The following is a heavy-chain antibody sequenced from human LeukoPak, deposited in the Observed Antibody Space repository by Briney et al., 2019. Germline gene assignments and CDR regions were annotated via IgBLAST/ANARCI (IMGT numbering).Heavy chain of an antibody. J-gene: IGHJ3*02. D-gene: IGHD3-22*01. CDR2: IYYSGSS. Sequence: SETLSLTCTASGGSISSSSYYWGWIRQPPGKGLEWIGSIYYSGSSYYNPSLKSRVTISVDTSKNQFSLKLSSVTAADTAVYYCARHDHYYDSSGPRNDAFDIWGQGTMVTVSS. V-gene: IGHV4-39*01. CDR1: GGSISSSSYY. CDR3: ARHDHYYDSSGPRNDAFDI.